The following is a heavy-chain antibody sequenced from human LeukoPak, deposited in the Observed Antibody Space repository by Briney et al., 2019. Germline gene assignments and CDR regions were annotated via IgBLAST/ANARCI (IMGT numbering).Heavy chain of an antibody. D-gene: IGHD6-13*01. Sequence: GGSLRLSCAASGFTFSSYAMSWVRQAPGEGLEGVSAISGSGGSTYYADSVKGRFTISRDNSKNTLYLQMNSLRAEDTAVYYCANGRPDRGWQQLVKYNWFDPWGQGTLVTVSS. CDR1: GFTFSSYA. CDR2: ISGSGGST. CDR3: ANGRPDRGWQQLVKYNWFDP. V-gene: IGHV3-23*01. J-gene: IGHJ5*02.